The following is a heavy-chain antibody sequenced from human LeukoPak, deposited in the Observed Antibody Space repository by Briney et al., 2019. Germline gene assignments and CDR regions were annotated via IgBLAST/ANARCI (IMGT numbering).Heavy chain of an antibody. V-gene: IGHV4-39*01. D-gene: IGHD3-16*01. CDR3: ARVGDYALKD. Sequence: PSETLSLTCTVSGGSISSSNYYWGWIRQPPGKGLEWIGSINYSGSTYYNPSLKSRVTISVDTSKNQFSLKLSSVTAADTAVYYCARVGDYALKDWGQGTLVTVSS. J-gene: IGHJ4*02. CDR2: INYSGST. CDR1: GGSISSSNYY.